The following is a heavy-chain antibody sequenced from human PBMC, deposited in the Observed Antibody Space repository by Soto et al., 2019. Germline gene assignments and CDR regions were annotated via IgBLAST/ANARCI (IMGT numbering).Heavy chain of an antibody. D-gene: IGHD3-3*01. CDR1: GGTFSSYA. J-gene: IGHJ5*02. CDR2: IIPIFGTA. CDR3: ARGGAIFGVVTSWFDH. V-gene: IGHV1-69*06. Sequence: SVKVSCKASGGTFSSYAISWVRQAPGQGLEWMGGIIPIFGTANYAQKFQGRVTITADKSTSTAYMELSSLRSEDTAVYYCARGGAIFGVVTSWFDHWGQGTLVTVSS.